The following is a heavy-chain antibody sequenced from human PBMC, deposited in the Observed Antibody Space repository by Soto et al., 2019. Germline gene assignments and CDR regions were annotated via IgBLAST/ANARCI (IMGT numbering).Heavy chain of an antibody. D-gene: IGHD3-3*01. J-gene: IGHJ4*01. Sequence: SETLSLTCTVSGGSISSYYWSWIRQPPGKGLEWIGYIYYSGSTNYNPSLKSRVTISVDTSKNQFSLKLSSVTAADTAVYYCARDGSGYYLIRLRPRRQTLFPSVSFVRSVASETLSLTCAVYGGSFSGYYW. CDR2: IYYSGST. CDR3: ARDGSGYYLIRLRPRRQTLFPSVSFVRSVASETLSLTCAVYGGSFSGYY. CDR1: GGSISSYY. V-gene: IGHV4-59*01.